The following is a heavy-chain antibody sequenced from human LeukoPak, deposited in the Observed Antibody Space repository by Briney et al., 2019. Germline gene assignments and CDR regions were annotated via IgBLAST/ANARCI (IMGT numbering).Heavy chain of an antibody. CDR3: ASYLTVATIDS. CDR1: GFTFSNYA. CDR2: ISGSGSTI. Sequence: GGSLRLSCAASGFTFSNYAMSWVRQAPGKGLEWISYISGSGSTIYYADSVKGRFTISRDNAKNSLNLQMNSLRAEDTAVYYCASYLTVATIDSWGQGTLVTVSS. V-gene: IGHV3-48*03. D-gene: IGHD5-12*01. J-gene: IGHJ4*02.